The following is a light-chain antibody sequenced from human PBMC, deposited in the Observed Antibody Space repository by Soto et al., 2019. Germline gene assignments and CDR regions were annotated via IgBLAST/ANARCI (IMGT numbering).Light chain of an antibody. V-gene: IGLV2-11*01. CDR1: SSDVGGYNY. CDR2: DVS. J-gene: IGLJ1*01. CDR3: CSYAGSYTLYV. Sequence: QSALTQPRSVSGSPGQSVTISCTGTSSDVGGYNYVSWYQQHPGKAPKLMIYDVSKRPSGVPDRFSGSKSGNTASLTISGLQAEDEADYSCCSYAGSYTLYVFGTGTKVTV.